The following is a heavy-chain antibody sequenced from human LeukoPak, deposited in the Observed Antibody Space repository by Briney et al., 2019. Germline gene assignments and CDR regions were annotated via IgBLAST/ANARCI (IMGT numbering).Heavy chain of an antibody. CDR1: GGSISSYY. CDR3: ARASRGHDY. Sequence: SETLSLTCTVSGGSISSYYWSWIRQPPGKGLEWIGYIYYSGSTNYNPSLKSRVTISVDTSKNQFSLKLSSVTAADTAVYYCARASRGHDYWGQGTLVTVSS. J-gene: IGHJ4*02. V-gene: IGHV4-59*01. CDR2: IYYSGST. D-gene: IGHD3-10*01.